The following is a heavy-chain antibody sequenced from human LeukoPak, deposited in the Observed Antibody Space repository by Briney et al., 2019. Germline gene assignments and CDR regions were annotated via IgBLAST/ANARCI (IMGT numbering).Heavy chain of an antibody. D-gene: IGHD6-19*01. J-gene: IGHJ4*02. CDR3: AKDHGSGRYGFDS. V-gene: IGHV3-23*01. CDR2: ISGGGGST. Sequence: PGGSLRLSCTASGVTFSSHVMSWVRQAPGKGLEWVSTISGGGGSTHYADSVTGRFSISRDNSKSTLYLQMHSLRAEDTAVYYCAKDHGSGRYGFDSWGQGTLVTVSS. CDR1: GVTFSSHV.